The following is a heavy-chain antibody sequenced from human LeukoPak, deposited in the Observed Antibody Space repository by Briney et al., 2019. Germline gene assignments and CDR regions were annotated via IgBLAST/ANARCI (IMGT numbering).Heavy chain of an antibody. J-gene: IGHJ4*02. D-gene: IGHD6-19*01. Sequence: PGGSLRLSCAASGFTFSSYWMSWVRQAPGKGLEWVANIKQDGSEKYYVDSVKGRFTISRDNAKNSLYLQMNSLRAEDTAVYYCARDGWEWLVPTYFDYWGQGTLVTVSS. CDR1: GFTFSSYW. CDR3: ARDGWEWLVPTYFDY. CDR2: IKQDGSEK. V-gene: IGHV3-7*01.